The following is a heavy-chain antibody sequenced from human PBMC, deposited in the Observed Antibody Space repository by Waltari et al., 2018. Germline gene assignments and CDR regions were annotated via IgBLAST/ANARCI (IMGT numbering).Heavy chain of an antibody. CDR1: GFTFSSYW. CDR2: INTDGSST. D-gene: IGHD4-4*01. Sequence: EVQLVESGGGLVQPGGSLRLSCAASGFTFSSYWMHWVRQAPGKGLVWGSRINTDGSSTSYADSVKGRFTISRDNAKNTLYLQMNSLRAEDTAVYYCARGFYSEDAFDIWGQGTMVTVSS. J-gene: IGHJ3*02. V-gene: IGHV3-74*01. CDR3: ARGFYSEDAFDI.